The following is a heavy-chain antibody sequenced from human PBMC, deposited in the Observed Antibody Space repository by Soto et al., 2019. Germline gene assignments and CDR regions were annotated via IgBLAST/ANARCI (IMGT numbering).Heavy chain of an antibody. D-gene: IGHD2-2*01. CDR1: GGTFSSYA. CDR2: IIHIFGTA. Sequence: QVQLVQSGAEVKKPGSSVKVSCKASGGTFSSYAISWVRQAPGQGLEWMGGIIHIFGTANYAQKFQGRVTITADEYTSTAYMELSSLRSEDTAVYYCAGGPYCSSTSCQTQTKQYYYYGMDVWGQGTTVTVSS. V-gene: IGHV1-69*01. J-gene: IGHJ6*02. CDR3: AGGPYCSSTSCQTQTKQYYYYGMDV.